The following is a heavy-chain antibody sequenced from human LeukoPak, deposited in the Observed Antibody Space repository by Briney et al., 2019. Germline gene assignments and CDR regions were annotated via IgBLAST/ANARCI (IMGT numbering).Heavy chain of an antibody. CDR2: ISSSSNYI. D-gene: IGHD6-19*01. J-gene: IGHJ4*02. CDR1: GITFSSYS. CDR3: ARDLRSSGWYYFDY. V-gene: IGHV3-21*01. Sequence: GGSLRLSCAASGITFSSYSMNWVRQAPGKGLEWVSSISSSSNYIYYADSVKGRFTISRDNAKNSLYLQMNSLRAEDTAVYYCARDLRSSGWYYFDYWGQGTLVTVSS.